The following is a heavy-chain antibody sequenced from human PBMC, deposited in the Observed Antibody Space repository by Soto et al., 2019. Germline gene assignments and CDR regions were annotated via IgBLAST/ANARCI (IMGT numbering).Heavy chain of an antibody. D-gene: IGHD3-22*01. CDR1: GGSISSGDYY. V-gene: IGHV4-30-4*01. Sequence: SETLSLTCTVSGGSISSGDYYWSWIRQPPGKGLEWIGYIYYSGSTYYNPSLKSRVTISVDTSKNQFSLKLSSVTAADTAVYYCARDREYYYDSSGYNWFDPWGQGTLVTVSS. J-gene: IGHJ5*02. CDR2: IYYSGST. CDR3: ARDREYYYDSSGYNWFDP.